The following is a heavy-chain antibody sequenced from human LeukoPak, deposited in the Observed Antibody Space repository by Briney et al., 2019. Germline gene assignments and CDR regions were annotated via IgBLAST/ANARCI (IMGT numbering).Heavy chain of an antibody. J-gene: IGHJ4*02. V-gene: IGHV1-8*03. Sequence: GASVKVSCKASGHTFTNYHINWVRQATGQGLEWMGWMNPNNGDSGYAQKFQGRVTITRDTSKSTSYMELRSLRSEDTAVYFCARTTSFTASGYDYWGQGTLVTVSS. CDR1: GHTFTNYH. CDR2: MNPNNGDS. CDR3: ARTTSFTASGYDY. D-gene: IGHD6-25*01.